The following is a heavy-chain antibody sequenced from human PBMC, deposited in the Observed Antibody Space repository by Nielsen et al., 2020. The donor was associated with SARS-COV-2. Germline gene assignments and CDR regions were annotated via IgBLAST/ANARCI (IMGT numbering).Heavy chain of an antibody. V-gene: IGHV4-61*01. CDR2: IYYSGST. D-gene: IGHD3-10*01. J-gene: IGHJ4*02. Sequence: SETLSLTCTVSGGSVSSGSYYWSWIRQPPGKGLEWIGYIYYSGSTNYNPSLKSRVTISVDTSKNQFSLKLSSVTAADTAVYYCARDALTPYYYGSGSYSDYWGQGTLVTVSS. CDR3: ARDALTPYYYGSGSYSDY. CDR1: GGSVSSGSYY.